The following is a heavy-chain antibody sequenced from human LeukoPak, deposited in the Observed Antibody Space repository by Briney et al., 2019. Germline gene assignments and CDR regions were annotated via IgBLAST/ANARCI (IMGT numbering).Heavy chain of an antibody. CDR3: ARESSRFSDYYDILTGYYSSDFDY. Sequence: GGSLRLSCAASGFTFSSYWMHWVRQAPGKGLVWVSRINSDGSSTSYADSVKGRFTISRDNAKNTLYLQMNSLRAEDTAVYYCARESSRFSDYYDILTGYYSSDFDYWGQGTLATVSS. V-gene: IGHV3-74*01. CDR2: INSDGSST. J-gene: IGHJ4*02. CDR1: GFTFSSYW. D-gene: IGHD3-9*01.